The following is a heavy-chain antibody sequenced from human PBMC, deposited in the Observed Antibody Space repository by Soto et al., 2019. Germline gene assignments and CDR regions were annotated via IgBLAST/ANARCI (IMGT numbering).Heavy chain of an antibody. D-gene: IGHD3-10*01. CDR3: VRAAAIMIRGEDY. CDR2: IIPIFGTP. V-gene: IGHV1-69*01. CDR1: GGTFSRYA. J-gene: IGHJ4*02. Sequence: QVQLVQSGAEVKKPGSSVKVSCKASGGTFSRYAISWVRQAPGQGLEWMGGIIPIFGTPIYAQKFQGRVTITADDSTSTAYMELSSLRSEDTAVYYCVRAAAIMIRGEDYWGQGTRVTVSS.